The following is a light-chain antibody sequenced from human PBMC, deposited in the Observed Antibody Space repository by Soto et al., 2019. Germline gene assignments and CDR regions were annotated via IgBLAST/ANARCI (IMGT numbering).Light chain of an antibody. CDR1: QSVSSSY. Sequence: EIVLTQSPGTLSLSPWERATLSCRASQSVSSSYLAWYQQKPGQAPRLLIHSASTRAPGIPDRFSASGAGTDFTLTISRLEPEDSAVYYCQQYSASPRTFGPGTKVDIK. J-gene: IGKJ3*01. CDR3: QQYSASPRT. CDR2: SAS. V-gene: IGKV3-20*01.